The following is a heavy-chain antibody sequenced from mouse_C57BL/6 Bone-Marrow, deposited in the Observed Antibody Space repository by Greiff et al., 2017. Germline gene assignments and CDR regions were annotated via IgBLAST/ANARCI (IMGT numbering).Heavy chain of an antibody. CDR3: TQRGVYYGSSYFDY. Sequence: QVTLKVSGPGILQSSQTLSLTCSFSGFSLSTSGMGVSWLRQPSGKGLEWLAHIYWDDDKRYNPSLKRRPTISKDTSSTQVFLQLTRVDTADTAAYAGTQRGVYYGSSYFDYGGQGTTLTVSS. CDR1: GFSLSTSGMG. V-gene: IGHV8-12*01. CDR2: IYWDDDK. J-gene: IGHJ2*01. D-gene: IGHD1-1*01.